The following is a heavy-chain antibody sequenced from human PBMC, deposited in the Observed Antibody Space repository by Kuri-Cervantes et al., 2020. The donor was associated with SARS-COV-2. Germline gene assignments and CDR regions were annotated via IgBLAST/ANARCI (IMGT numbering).Heavy chain of an antibody. J-gene: IGHJ4*02. CDR1: GYSISSGYD. CDR2: IYHSGST. Sequence: GSLRLSCAVSGYSISSGYDWGWIRQPPGKGLEWIGSIYHSGSTHYNPSLKSRVTLSVDTSKNQFSLKLSSVTAADTAVYYCARHSRLVDFDYWGQGTLVTVSS. CDR3: ARHSRLVDFDY. V-gene: IGHV4-38-2*01. D-gene: IGHD6-19*01.